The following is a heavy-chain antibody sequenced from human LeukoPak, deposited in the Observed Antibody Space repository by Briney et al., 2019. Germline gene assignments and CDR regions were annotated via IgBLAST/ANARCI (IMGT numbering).Heavy chain of an antibody. CDR1: GGSISSYY. CDR2: IYYSGST. V-gene: IGHV4-59*08. D-gene: IGHD3-9*01. Sequence: SETLSLTCTVSGGSISSYYWSWIRQPPGKGLEWIWYIYYSGSTNYNPSLKSRVTISVDTSKNQFSLKLSSVTAADTAVYYCARGRRQYYDILTGYPPIDYWGQGTLVTVSS. CDR3: ARGRRQYYDILTGYPPIDY. J-gene: IGHJ4*02.